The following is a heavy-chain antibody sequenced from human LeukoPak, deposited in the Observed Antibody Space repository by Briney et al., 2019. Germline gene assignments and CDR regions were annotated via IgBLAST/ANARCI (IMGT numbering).Heavy chain of an antibody. D-gene: IGHD3-3*01. Sequence: ASVKVSCKASGGTFSSYAISWVRQAPGQGLEWMGWINPNSGGTNYAQKFQGRVTMTRDTSISTAYMELSRLRSDDTAVYYCARGFFDNWFDPWGQGTLVTVSS. V-gene: IGHV1-2*02. CDR2: INPNSGGT. CDR1: GGTFSSYA. CDR3: ARGFFDNWFDP. J-gene: IGHJ5*02.